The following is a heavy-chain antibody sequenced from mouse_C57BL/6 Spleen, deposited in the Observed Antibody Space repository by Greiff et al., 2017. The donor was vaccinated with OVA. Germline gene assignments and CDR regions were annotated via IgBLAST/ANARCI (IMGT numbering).Heavy chain of an antibody. D-gene: IGHD3-1*01. J-gene: IGHJ3*01. CDR3: ARSGDPSWFAY. V-gene: IGHV1-42*01. CDR2: INPSTGGT. Sequence: VQLKQSGPELVKPGASVKISCKASGYSFTGYYMNWVKQSPEKSLEWIGEINPSTGGTTYNQKFKAKATLTVDKSSSTAYMQLKSLTSEDSAVYYCARSGDPSWFAYWGQGTLVTVSA. CDR1: GYSFTGYY.